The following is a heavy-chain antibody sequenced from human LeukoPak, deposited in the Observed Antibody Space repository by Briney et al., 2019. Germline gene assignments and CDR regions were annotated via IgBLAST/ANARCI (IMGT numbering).Heavy chain of an antibody. V-gene: IGHV3-33*06. CDR1: GFTFSSYG. CDR2: IWYDGSNK. J-gene: IGHJ6*03. Sequence: RSLRLSCAASGFTFSSYGMHWVRQAPGKGLEWVAVIWYDGSNKYYADSVKGRFTISRDNSKNTLYLQMNSLRAEDTAVYYCAKGDIVVVPAAPSPMDVWGKGTTVTVSS. D-gene: IGHD2-2*01. CDR3: AKGDIVVVPAAPSPMDV.